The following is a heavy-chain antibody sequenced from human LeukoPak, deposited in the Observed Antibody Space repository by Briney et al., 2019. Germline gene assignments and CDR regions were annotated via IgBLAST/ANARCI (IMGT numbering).Heavy chain of an antibody. CDR3: ARVGNYSSVSFDC. CDR2: INGDGSST. D-gene: IGHD3-10*01. V-gene: IGHV3-74*03. J-gene: IGHJ4*02. CDR1: GFTFNNYW. Sequence: PGGSLRLSCAASGFTFNNYWMHWVRHAPGKGLLWVSRINGDGSSTKYADSVKGRFTISRDNAKNTLYLQMDSLRAEDTAVYYCARVGNYSSVSFDCWGQGSLVTVSS.